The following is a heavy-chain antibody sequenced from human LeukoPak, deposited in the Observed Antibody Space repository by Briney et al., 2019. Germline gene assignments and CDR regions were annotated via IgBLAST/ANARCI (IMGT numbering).Heavy chain of an antibody. CDR1: GFTFSSYA. J-gene: IGHJ4*02. Sequence: GGSLRLSCVVSGFTFSSYAMSWVRQAPGKGLEWVSAISGSGGTPYYAESVKGRFTISRDNSKHTLYLQTNNLRVEDTALYYCAQDRWGGKNYLDCWGQGTLVTVSS. V-gene: IGHV3-23*01. CDR3: AQDRWGGKNYLDC. CDR2: ISGSGGTP. D-gene: IGHD3-16*01.